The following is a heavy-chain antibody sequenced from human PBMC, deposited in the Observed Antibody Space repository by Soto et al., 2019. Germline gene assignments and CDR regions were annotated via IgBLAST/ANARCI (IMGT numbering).Heavy chain of an antibody. Sequence: QVQLVQSGAEVKKPGASVKVSCKASGYTFTSYDINWVRQATGQGLEWMGWMNPNSGNTGYAQKFQGMATMTRNTSISTAYMGLRSMRSEDTAVYYCARTLYGDNVDYWGQGTLVTVSS. V-gene: IGHV1-8*01. CDR2: MNPNSGNT. CDR3: ARTLYGDNVDY. CDR1: GYTFTSYD. D-gene: IGHD4-17*01. J-gene: IGHJ4*02.